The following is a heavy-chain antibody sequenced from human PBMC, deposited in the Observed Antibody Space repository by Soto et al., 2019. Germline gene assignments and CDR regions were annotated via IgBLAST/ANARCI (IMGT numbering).Heavy chain of an antibody. V-gene: IGHV3-15*07. CDR3: TLDNTIYGVVINRPAY. Sequence: GGSLRLSCAASGFTFSNAWMNWVRQAPGKGLEWVGRIKSKTDGGTTDYAAPVKGRFTISRDDSKNTLYLQMNSLKTEDTAVYYCTLDNTIYGVVINRPAYWGQGTLVPVSS. D-gene: IGHD3-3*01. CDR2: IKSKTDGGTT. CDR1: GFTFSNAW. J-gene: IGHJ4*02.